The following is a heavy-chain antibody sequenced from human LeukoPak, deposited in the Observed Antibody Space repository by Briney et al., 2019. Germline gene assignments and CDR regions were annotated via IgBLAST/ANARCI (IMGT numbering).Heavy chain of an antibody. Sequence: SETLSLTCAVYGGSFSGYYWSWIRQPPGKGLEWIGYIYYSGSTNYNPSLKSRVTISVDTSKNQFSLKLSSVTAADTAVYYCAREGYYDSSGYPPPFDYWGQGTLVTVSS. D-gene: IGHD3-22*01. V-gene: IGHV4-59*01. CDR3: AREGYYDSSGYPPPFDY. CDR2: IYYSGST. CDR1: GGSFSGYY. J-gene: IGHJ4*02.